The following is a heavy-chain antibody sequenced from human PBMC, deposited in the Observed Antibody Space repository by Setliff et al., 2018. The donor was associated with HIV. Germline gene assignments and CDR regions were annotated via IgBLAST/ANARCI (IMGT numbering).Heavy chain of an antibody. Sequence: GGSLRLSCAASGFTSGSHAMSWVRQGPGKGLEWVAVIYRGGSGTYYADSVEGRFTISRDTSKNTLYLQMNGLRAEDTAIYYCAKDLPDSFWGQGTMVTVSS. J-gene: IGHJ4*02. D-gene: IGHD3-3*01. CDR3: AKDLPDSF. CDR1: GFTSGSHA. CDR2: IYRGGSGT. V-gene: IGHV3-23*03.